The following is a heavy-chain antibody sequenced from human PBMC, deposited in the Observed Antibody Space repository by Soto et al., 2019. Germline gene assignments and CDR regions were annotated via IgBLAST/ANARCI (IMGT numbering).Heavy chain of an antibody. Sequence: PGGSLRLSCASSVFSFKNYEMNCVRHAPGKGLEWISHISDSETAIYYAESVSGRFTISRDNAKRSLYLQMNSLTVEDTAVYYCAREMTTDIPYFELWGQGTLVNVSS. D-gene: IGHD4-4*01. J-gene: IGHJ4*02. CDR1: VFSFKNYE. V-gene: IGHV3-48*03. CDR3: AREMTTDIPYFEL. CDR2: ISDSETAI.